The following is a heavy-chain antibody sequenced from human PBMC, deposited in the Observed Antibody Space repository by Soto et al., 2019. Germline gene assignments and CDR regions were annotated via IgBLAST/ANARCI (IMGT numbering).Heavy chain of an antibody. V-gene: IGHV3-11*01. CDR3: AKDQASTVTTPSG. Sequence: KPGGSLRLSCAASGFTFSDYYMSWIRQAPGKGLEWVSYISSSGSTIYYADSVKGRFTISRDNAKNSLYLQMNSLRADDTAVYYCAKDQASTVTTPSGWGQGTLVTVSS. D-gene: IGHD4-4*01. CDR2: ISSSGSTI. J-gene: IGHJ4*02. CDR1: GFTFSDYY.